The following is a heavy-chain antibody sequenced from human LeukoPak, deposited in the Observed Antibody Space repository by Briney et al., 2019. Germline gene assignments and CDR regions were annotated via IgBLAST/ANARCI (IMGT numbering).Heavy chain of an antibody. CDR3: AKDLEVESGSFGIVGGYFDY. CDR1: GFTFSSYS. D-gene: IGHD1-26*01. J-gene: IGHJ4*02. Sequence: GGSLRLSCAASGFTFSSYSMNWVRQAPGKGLEWVSYISSSSSTIYYADSVKGRFTISRDNAKNSLYLQMNSLRAEDTAVYYCAKDLEVESGSFGIVGGYFDYWGQGTLVTVSS. CDR2: ISSSSSTI. V-gene: IGHV3-48*01.